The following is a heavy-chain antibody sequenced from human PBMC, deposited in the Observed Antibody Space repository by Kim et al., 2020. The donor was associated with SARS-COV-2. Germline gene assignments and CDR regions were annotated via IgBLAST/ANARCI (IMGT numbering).Heavy chain of an antibody. CDR2: THHSGITHDDT. Sequence: SETLSLTCAVSGASISSSSCWSWVRQPPGKGLEWIGETHHSGITHDDTNYSTSLVTRSTISSDRPKYLLPLYLNAVTAADTSGSNCPTELEGTDVSDYWG. J-gene: IGHJ4*01. D-gene: IGHD1-1*01. CDR3: PTELEGTDVSDY. CDR1: GASISSSSC. V-gene: IGHV4-4*02.